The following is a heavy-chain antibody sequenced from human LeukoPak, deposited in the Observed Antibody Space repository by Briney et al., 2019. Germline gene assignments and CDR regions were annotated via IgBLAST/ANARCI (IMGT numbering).Heavy chain of an antibody. CDR3: ARSPDGYSYGYLY. J-gene: IGHJ4*02. D-gene: IGHD5-18*01. V-gene: IGHV3-48*04. CDR2: ISSSSSTI. CDR1: GFTFSDYN. Sequence: GGSLRLSCAASGFTFSDYNINWVRQAPGKGLEWVSYISSSSSTIYYADSVKGRFTISRDNAKNSLYLQMNSLRAEDTAVYYCARSPDGYSYGYLYWGQGTLVTVSS.